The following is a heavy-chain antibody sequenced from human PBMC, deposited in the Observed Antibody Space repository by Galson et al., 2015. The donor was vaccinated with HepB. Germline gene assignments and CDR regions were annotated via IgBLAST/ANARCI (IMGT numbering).Heavy chain of an antibody. CDR2: IIAYNGNT. CDR1: GYTFTSYG. V-gene: IGHV1-18*01. D-gene: IGHD2-21*02. J-gene: IGHJ4*02. Sequence: SVKVSCKASGYTFTSYGISWVRQAPGQGLEWMGWIIAYNGNTNYAQKLQGRVTITTDTSTSTAYMELRSLRSDDTAVYYCARDRVVVVSDSTSLFDHWGQGTLVTVSS. CDR3: ARDRVVVVSDSTSLFDH.